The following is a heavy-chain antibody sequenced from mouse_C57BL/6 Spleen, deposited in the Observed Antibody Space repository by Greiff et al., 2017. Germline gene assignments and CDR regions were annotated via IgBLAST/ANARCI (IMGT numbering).Heavy chain of an antibody. D-gene: IGHD1-1*01. CDR2: IYPGDGDT. CDR1: GYAFSSSW. Sequence: VQLQQSGPELVKPGASVKISCKASGYAFSSSWMNWVKQRPGKGLEWIGRIYPGDGDTNYNGKFKGKATLTADKSSSTAYMQLSSLTSEDSAVYFCARYGYYGSLDYWGQGTTLTVSS. J-gene: IGHJ2*01. CDR3: ARYGYYGSLDY. V-gene: IGHV1-82*01.